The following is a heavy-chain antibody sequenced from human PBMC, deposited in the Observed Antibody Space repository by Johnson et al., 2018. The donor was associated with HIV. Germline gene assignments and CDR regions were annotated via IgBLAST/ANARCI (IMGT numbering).Heavy chain of an antibody. J-gene: IGHJ3*02. Sequence: VQLVESGGGLIQPGGSLRLSCAASGFTVSSNYMSWVRQAPGKGLEWVSAISGSGGSTYDADSVKGRFTISRDNSKNTLNLQMNSLRTEDTAVYYCARGRGGYWSDAFDIWGQGTMVAVYS. D-gene: IGHD2-21*02. CDR1: GFTVSSNY. V-gene: IGHV3-66*03. CDR2: SGSGGST. CDR3: ARGRGGYWSDAFDI.